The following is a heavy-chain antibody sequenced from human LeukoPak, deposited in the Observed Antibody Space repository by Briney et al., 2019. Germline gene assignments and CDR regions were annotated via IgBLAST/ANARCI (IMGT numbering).Heavy chain of an antibody. CDR2: ISGSGGSA. CDR1: GFTFISYA. D-gene: IGHD3-10*01. Sequence: GGSLRLSCAASGFTFISYAMSWVRQAPGKGLEWVSAISGSGGSAHYADSVRGRFTVSRDISRNTLYLQTNSLRVEDTAIYYCAKLVRGVIVPYYDYWGQGTLITVSS. V-gene: IGHV3-23*01. CDR3: AKLVRGVIVPYYDY. J-gene: IGHJ4*02.